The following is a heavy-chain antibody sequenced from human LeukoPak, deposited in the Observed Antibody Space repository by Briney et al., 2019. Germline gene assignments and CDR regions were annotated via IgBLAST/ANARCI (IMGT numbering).Heavy chain of an antibody. CDR1: GFTFSTSA. CDR3: ARDIGYNSSWYYHY. J-gene: IGHJ4*02. CDR2: IYSGGST. D-gene: IGHD6-13*01. V-gene: IGHV3-66*01. Sequence: GGSLRLSCTTSGFTFSTSAMSWVRQAPGKGLEWVSVIYSGGSTYYADSVKGRFTISRDNSKNTLYLQMNSLRAEDTAVYYCARDIGYNSSWYYHYWGQGTLVTVSS.